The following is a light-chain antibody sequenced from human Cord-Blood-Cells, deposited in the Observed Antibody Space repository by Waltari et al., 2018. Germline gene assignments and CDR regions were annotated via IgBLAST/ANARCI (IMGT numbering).Light chain of an antibody. J-gene: IGLJ3*02. V-gene: IGLV3-21*04. Sequence: SYVLTQPPSVSVAPGKTARITCGGNNIGSKSVHWYQQKPGQAPVLVIYYDSDRPSGIPERFSGSNSGNTVTPTISRVGAGDEADYYCQVWDSSSDHRVFGGGTKLTVL. CDR3: QVWDSSSDHRV. CDR1: NIGSKS. CDR2: YDS.